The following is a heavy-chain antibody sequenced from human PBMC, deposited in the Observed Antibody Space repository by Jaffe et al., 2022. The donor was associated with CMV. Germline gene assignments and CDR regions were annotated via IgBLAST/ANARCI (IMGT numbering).Heavy chain of an antibody. V-gene: IGHV4-34*01. J-gene: IGHJ6*02. CDR3: ARGPAIRGYYYYYYGMDV. CDR1: GGSFSGYY. CDR2: INHSGST. Sequence: QVQLQQWGAGLLKPSETLSLTCAVYGGSFSGYYWSWIRQPPGKGLEWIGEINHSGSTNYNPSLKSRVTISVDTSKNQFSLKLSSVTAADTAVYYCARGPAIRGYYYYYYGMDVWGQGTTVTVSS.